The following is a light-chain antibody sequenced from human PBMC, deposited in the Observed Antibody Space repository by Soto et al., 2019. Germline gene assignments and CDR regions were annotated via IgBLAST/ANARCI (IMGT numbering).Light chain of an antibody. CDR2: GAS. Sequence: EIVLTQSPATLSLSPGERATLSCRASQSVSSYLAWYQQRPGQAPRLLIYGASNRATGIPARFSGSGSGTDFTLTISILEAEDFAVYYCQQRTDWPMTFVQGTRLEIK. J-gene: IGKJ5*01. CDR3: QQRTDWPMT. CDR1: QSVSSY. V-gene: IGKV3-11*01.